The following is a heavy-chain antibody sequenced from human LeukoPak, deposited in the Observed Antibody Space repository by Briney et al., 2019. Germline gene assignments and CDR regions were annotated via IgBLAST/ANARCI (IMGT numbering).Heavy chain of an antibody. Sequence: ASVTVSCKASGYTFTSYGISWVRQAPGQGLEWMGWISAYNGNTNYAQKLQGRVTMTTDTSTSTAYMELRSLRSDDTAVYYCAREIEYCTNGVCFRWFDPWGQGTLVTVCS. V-gene: IGHV1-18*01. CDR3: AREIEYCTNGVCFRWFDP. J-gene: IGHJ5*02. CDR2: ISAYNGNT. CDR1: GYTFTSYG. D-gene: IGHD2-8*01.